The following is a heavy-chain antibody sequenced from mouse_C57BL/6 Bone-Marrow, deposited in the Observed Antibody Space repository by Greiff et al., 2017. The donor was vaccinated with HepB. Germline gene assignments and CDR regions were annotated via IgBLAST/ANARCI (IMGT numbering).Heavy chain of an antibody. V-gene: IGHV1-52*01. CDR2: IDPSDSET. D-gene: IGHD1-1*01. CDR3: ARDATVVAPWYFDV. J-gene: IGHJ1*03. Sequence: VQLQQPGAELVRPGSSVKLSCKASGYTFTSYWMPWVKQRPIQGLEWIGNIDPSDSETHYNQKFKEKATLTVDESSSTAYLQLSSLTSEDSAVYYCARDATVVAPWYFDVWGTGTTVTVSS. CDR1: GYTFTSYW.